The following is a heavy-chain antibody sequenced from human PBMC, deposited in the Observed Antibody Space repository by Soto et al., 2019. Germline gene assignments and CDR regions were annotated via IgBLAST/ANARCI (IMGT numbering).Heavy chain of an antibody. CDR1: GFTFSSYA. D-gene: IGHD6-6*01. V-gene: IGHV3-23*01. CDR3: AKDWAARPPYYFDY. J-gene: IGHJ4*02. CDR2: LGGSGGST. Sequence: EVQLLESGGGLVQPGGSLRLSCAASGFTFSSYAMSWFRQAPGKGLEWVSALGGSGGSTYYADSVKGRFTLPRDNSKNRLDLQMNSLRAEDTEVYYCAKDWAARPPYYFDYWGQGTLVTVSS.